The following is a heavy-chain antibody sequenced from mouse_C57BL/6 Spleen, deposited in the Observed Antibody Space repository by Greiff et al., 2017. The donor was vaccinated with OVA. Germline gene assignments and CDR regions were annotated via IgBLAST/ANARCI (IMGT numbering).Heavy chain of an antibody. CDR1: GYTLTSYW. Sequence: VQLQQPGAELVKPGDSVKLSCKASGYTLTSYWMHWVKQRPGQDLEWIGMIHPHSGSTNYNEKFKSKATLMVDKSSSTAYMQRSSLTSEDSAVYYCARGDYDYDFDYWGQGTTLTVSS. CDR3: ARGDYDYDFDY. J-gene: IGHJ2*01. CDR2: IHPHSGST. D-gene: IGHD2-4*01. V-gene: IGHV1-64*01.